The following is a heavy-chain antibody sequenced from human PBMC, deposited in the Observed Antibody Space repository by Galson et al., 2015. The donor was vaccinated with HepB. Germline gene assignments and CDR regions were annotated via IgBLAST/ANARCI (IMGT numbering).Heavy chain of an antibody. J-gene: IGHJ4*02. CDR1: GFTFSSYA. D-gene: IGHD6-13*01. CDR2: ISYDGSNK. CDR3: ARDLGPIAAAGISGY. V-gene: IGHV3-30*04. Sequence: SLRLSCAASGFTFSSYAMHWVRQAPGKGLEWVAVISYDGSNKYYADSVKGRFTISRDNSKNTLYLQMNSLRAEDTAVYYCARDLGPIAAAGISGYWGQGTLVTVSS.